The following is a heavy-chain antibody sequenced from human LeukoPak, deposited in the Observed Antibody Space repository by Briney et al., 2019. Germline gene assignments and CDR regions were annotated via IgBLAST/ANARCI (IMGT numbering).Heavy chain of an antibody. V-gene: IGHV3-7*01. Sequence: GGSLRLSCAASGFTFSSYWMSWVRQAPGKGLEWVANIKQDGSEKYYVDSVEGRFTISRDNAKKSLYLQMNSLRAEDTAVYYCARDPGQWLVSSDYWGQGTLVTVSS. J-gene: IGHJ4*02. CDR3: ARDPGQWLVSSDY. CDR1: GFTFSSYW. D-gene: IGHD6-19*01. CDR2: IKQDGSEK.